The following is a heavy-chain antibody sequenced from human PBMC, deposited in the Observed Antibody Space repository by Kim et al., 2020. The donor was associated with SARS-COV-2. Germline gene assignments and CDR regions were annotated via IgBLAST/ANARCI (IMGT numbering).Heavy chain of an antibody. D-gene: IGHD1-7*01. Sequence: CQGRVTITADESTSTAYMELSSLRSEDTAVYYCARAHWNSSDYYYYGMDVWGQGTTVTVSS. J-gene: IGHJ6*02. CDR3: ARAHWNSSDYYYYGMDV. V-gene: IGHV1-69*01.